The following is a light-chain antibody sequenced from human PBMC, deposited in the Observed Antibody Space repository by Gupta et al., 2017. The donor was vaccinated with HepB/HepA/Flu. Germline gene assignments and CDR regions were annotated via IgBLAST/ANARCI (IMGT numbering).Light chain of an antibody. J-gene: IGLJ2*01. CDR2: GNS. V-gene: IGLV1-40*01. CDR3: QSYDSSLSGSV. CDR1: SSNIGAGYD. Sequence: QSVLTQPPSVSGAPGQTVTISCTGSSSNIGAGYDVHWYQPLPGPAPKPLIYGNSNRPSGAPDRFSGSKSGPSASLAITGLQAEDEADYYCQSYDSSLSGSVFGGGTKLTVL.